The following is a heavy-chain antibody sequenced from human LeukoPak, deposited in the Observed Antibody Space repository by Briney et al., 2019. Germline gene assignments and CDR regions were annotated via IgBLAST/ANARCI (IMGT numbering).Heavy chain of an antibody. CDR3: ARDGGGGYFDY. Sequence: ASVTVSCTASGGTFSSYAISWVRQAPEQGLEWMGGIIPIFGTANCAQKFQGRVTITADESTSTAYMELSSLRSEDAAVYYCARDGGGGYFDYWGQGTLVTVSS. J-gene: IGHJ4*02. D-gene: IGHD3-16*01. V-gene: IGHV1-69*13. CDR2: IIPIFGTA. CDR1: GGTFSSYA.